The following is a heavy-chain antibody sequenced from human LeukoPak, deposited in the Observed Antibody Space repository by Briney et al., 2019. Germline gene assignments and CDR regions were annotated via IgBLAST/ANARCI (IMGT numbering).Heavy chain of an antibody. CDR3: ATKDNYYGSGGFDY. V-gene: IGHV1-8*01. Sequence: ASVKVSCQASGYTFTSYDINWVRQATGQGLEWMGWTNPNNGNTHYAQKFQGRVTMTEDTSTDTAYMELSSLRSEDTAVYYCATKDNYYGSGGFDYWGQGTLVTVSS. CDR1: GYTFTSYD. CDR2: TNPNNGNT. D-gene: IGHD3-10*01. J-gene: IGHJ4*02.